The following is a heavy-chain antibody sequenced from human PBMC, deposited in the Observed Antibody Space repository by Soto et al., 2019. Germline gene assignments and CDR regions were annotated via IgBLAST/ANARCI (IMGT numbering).Heavy chain of an antibody. D-gene: IGHD6-19*01. CDR3: ARGRRSGWYEGDYFDF. J-gene: IGHJ4*02. CDR1: GGSFRTGASY. Sequence: PXETLSLRCTVSGGSFRTGASYGSWIRQLPGQGLEWIGYIYNGGGTYYNPSLKSRFTLSVDSSKTQFSLEVTSVTAADTGVYFCARGRRSGWYEGDYFDFWGPGTLVTVSS. CDR2: IYNGGGT. V-gene: IGHV4-31*03.